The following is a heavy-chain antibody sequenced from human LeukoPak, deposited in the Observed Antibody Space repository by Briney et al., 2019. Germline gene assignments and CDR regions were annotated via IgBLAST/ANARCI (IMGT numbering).Heavy chain of an antibody. D-gene: IGHD2-15*01. V-gene: IGHV4-61*02. CDR1: GGSISSGSYY. CDR2: IYTSGST. Sequence: SQTLSLTCTVSGGSISSGSYYWSWIRQPAGKGLEWIGRIYTSGSTNYNPSLRSRVTISVDTSKNQFSLKLSSVTAADTAVHYCARTPCSGGSCYSRLYFDYWGQGTLVTVSS. J-gene: IGHJ4*02. CDR3: ARTPCSGGSCYSRLYFDY.